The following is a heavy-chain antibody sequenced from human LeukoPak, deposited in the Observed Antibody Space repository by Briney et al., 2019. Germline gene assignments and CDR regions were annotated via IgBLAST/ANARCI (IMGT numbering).Heavy chain of an antibody. V-gene: IGHV3-23*01. D-gene: IGHD1-1*01. J-gene: IGHJ4*02. CDR1: YNYA. CDR3: AKEQDNRLLLSHFDY. Sequence: GGSLRLSCGAFYNYAMSWVRQAPGKGLEWLSAVSGDGQRTFYADSVKGRSTISRDNSMNTLSLQMNSLRAEATAIYYCAKEQDNRLLLSHFDYWGQGIQVTVSS. CDR2: VSGDGQRT.